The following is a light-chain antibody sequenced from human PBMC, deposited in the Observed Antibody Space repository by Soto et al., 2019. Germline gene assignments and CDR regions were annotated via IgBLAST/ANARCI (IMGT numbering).Light chain of an antibody. J-gene: IGLJ1*01. CDR2: EVV. V-gene: IGLV2-8*01. Sequence: QSALTQPPSASGSPGQSVTISCPGTKNDIGVYDFVSWYQHHPGKAPRLIIYEVVQRPSGVPDRFSGSKSGNTASLTVSGLQAADEADYFCKSYDGSNTDVFGSGTKV. CDR3: KSYDGSNTDV. CDR1: KNDIGVYDF.